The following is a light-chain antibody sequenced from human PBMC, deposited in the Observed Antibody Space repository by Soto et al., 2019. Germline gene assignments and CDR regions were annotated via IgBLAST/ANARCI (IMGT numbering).Light chain of an antibody. J-gene: IGKJ1*01. Sequence: DIQMTQSPSTLSASVGDRVTITCRASQTISSWLAWYQQKPGKAPKVLIYDASTLGSGVPSRFSGSGSGTEFTLTISGLQADDFATYYCQQYNAFWTFGQGTKVDIK. V-gene: IGKV1-5*01. CDR3: QQYNAFWT. CDR1: QTISSW. CDR2: DAS.